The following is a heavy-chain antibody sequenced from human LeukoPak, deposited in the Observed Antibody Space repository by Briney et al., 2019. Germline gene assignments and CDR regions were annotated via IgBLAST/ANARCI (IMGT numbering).Heavy chain of an antibody. CDR1: GGSISSSSYY. CDR2: IYYSGST. CDR3: ARDPEGVDNFDY. Sequence: PSEPLSLTCTVSGGSISSSSYYWGWIRQPPGKGVVWIGSIYYSGSTYYNPSLKSRVTISVDTSKNQFSLKLSSVTAADTAVYYCARDPEGVDNFDYWGQGTLVTVSS. V-gene: IGHV4-39*07. J-gene: IGHJ4*02. D-gene: IGHD3-3*01.